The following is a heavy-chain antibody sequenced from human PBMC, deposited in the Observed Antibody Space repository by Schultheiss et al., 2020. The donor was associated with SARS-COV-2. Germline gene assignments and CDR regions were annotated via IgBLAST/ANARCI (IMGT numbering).Heavy chain of an antibody. CDR2: ISSSSSYI. V-gene: IGHV3-21*01. CDR3: ARVPVGGYSYGDGFDY. J-gene: IGHJ4*02. D-gene: IGHD5-18*01. Sequence: GGSLRLSCAVSGFTFSHYGFHWVRQAPGKGLEWVSSISSSSSYIYYADSVKGRFTISRDNAKNSLYLQMNSLRAEDTAVYYCARVPVGGYSYGDGFDYWGQGTLVTVSS. CDR1: GFTFSHYG.